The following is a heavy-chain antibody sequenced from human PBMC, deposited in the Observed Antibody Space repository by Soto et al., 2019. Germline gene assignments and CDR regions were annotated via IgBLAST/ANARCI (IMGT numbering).Heavy chain of an antibody. CDR3: ARREGDCRGGSCPYYHD. V-gene: IGHV4-4*02. D-gene: IGHD2-15*01. Sequence: QVQLQESGPGLVKPSGTLSLTCTVSGGSISSNDWWSWVRQTPGKGLEWIGEIYHSGSTNYNPSLKGRVTLSLDKSKNHFSLSLNFVTAADTAVYYCARREGDCRGGSCPYYHDWGQGTLVTASS. J-gene: IGHJ4*02. CDR2: IYHSGST. CDR1: GGSISSNDW.